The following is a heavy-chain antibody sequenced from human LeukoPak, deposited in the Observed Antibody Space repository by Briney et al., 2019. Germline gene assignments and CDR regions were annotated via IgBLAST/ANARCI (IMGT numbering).Heavy chain of an antibody. Sequence: SGTLSLTCTGSGGPISSYYWNWIRQPPGKGLEWIGNIYYSGSTNYNPSLKSRVTISVDTSKNQFSLKLSSVTAADTAVYYCARGADSSGYYSIFYFDYWGQGTLVTVSS. V-gene: IGHV4-59*01. D-gene: IGHD3-22*01. CDR1: GGPISSYY. CDR3: ARGADSSGYYSIFYFDY. CDR2: IYYSGST. J-gene: IGHJ4*02.